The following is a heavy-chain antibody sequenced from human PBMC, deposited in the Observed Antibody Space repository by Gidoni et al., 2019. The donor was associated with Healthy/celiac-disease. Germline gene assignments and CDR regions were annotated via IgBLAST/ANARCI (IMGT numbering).Heavy chain of an antibody. Sequence: EVQLVESGGGLVKPGGSLRLSCAASGITFSSYSMNWVRQAPGKGLEWVSSISSSSSYIYYADSVKGRFTISRDNSKNSLYLQMNSLRAEYTAVYYCARTVYGDLNYYYYGMYVWGQGTTVTVSS. J-gene: IGHJ6*02. CDR1: GITFSSYS. D-gene: IGHD4-17*01. CDR2: ISSSSSYI. V-gene: IGHV3-21*01. CDR3: ARTVYGDLNYYYYGMYV.